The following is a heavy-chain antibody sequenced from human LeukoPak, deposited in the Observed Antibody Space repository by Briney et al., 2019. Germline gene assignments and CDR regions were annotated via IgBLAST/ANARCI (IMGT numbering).Heavy chain of an antibody. V-gene: IGHV1-18*01. CDR1: GYSFTKYG. J-gene: IGHJ4*02. Sequence: VPSLKVSCKASGYSFTKYGISGVRQAPRQGVERMGWISGYSGNTNYAPKLQGRVTMTTDTSTSTTYMELRSLTSADTGTYYCARVGATYGDPLEYDYWGQGTLVTVSS. D-gene: IGHD1-26*01. CDR2: ISGYSGNT. CDR3: ARVGATYGDPLEYDY.